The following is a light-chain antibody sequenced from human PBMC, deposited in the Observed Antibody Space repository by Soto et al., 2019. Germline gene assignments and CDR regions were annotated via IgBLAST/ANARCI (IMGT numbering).Light chain of an antibody. CDR2: DVS. V-gene: IGLV2-14*01. CDR3: SSYTSSSTSYV. J-gene: IGLJ1*01. CDR1: SSDVGGYNH. Sequence: QSALTQPPSASGSPGQSVTISCTGTSSDVGGYNHVSRYQQHPGKAPKLMIYDVSNRPSGVSNRFSGSKSGNTASLTISGLQAEDEADYYCSSYTSSSTSYVFGTGTKVTVL.